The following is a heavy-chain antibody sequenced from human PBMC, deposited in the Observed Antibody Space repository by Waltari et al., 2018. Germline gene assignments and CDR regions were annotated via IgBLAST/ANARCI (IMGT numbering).Heavy chain of an antibody. D-gene: IGHD4-17*01. J-gene: IGHJ1*01. Sequence: QLQLQESGPGLVKPSETLSLTGPVSGGSIRTTYNWGWIRQPPGKGLEWMGNMQYRGSTFYNPSLESRVTISLDTWKNQFSLRLSSVGAADTAVYFCGRIAFGDEGGYFQYWGQGTLVTVSS. V-gene: IGHV4-39*01. CDR2: MQYRGST. CDR1: GGSIRTTYN. CDR3: GRIAFGDEGGYFQY.